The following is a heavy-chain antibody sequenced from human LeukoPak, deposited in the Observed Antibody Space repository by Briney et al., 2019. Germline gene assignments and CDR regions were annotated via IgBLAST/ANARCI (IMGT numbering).Heavy chain of an antibody. CDR1: GFTFDDYA. J-gene: IGHJ4*02. V-gene: IGHV3-9*01. CDR3: AKDYFDY. Sequence: GGSLRLSCAASGFTFDDYAMHWVRQAPGKGLGWVSGISWNSGSIGYADSVKGRFTISRDNAKNSLYLQMNSLGAEDTALYYCAKDYFDYWGQGTLVTVSS. CDR2: ISWNSGSI.